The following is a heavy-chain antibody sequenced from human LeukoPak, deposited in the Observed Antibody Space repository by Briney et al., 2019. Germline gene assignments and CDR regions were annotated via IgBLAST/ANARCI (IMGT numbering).Heavy chain of an antibody. CDR2: ISAYNGNT. V-gene: IGHV1-18*01. Sequence: ASVKVSCKASGYTFTSYGISWVRQAPGQGLEWMGWISAYNGNTNYAQKLQGRVTMTTDTSTSTAYMELRSLRSDDTAVYYCARDRAPNMVGATDYWGQGTLVTVSS. J-gene: IGHJ4*02. CDR1: GYTFTSYG. CDR3: ARDRAPNMVGATDY. D-gene: IGHD1-26*01.